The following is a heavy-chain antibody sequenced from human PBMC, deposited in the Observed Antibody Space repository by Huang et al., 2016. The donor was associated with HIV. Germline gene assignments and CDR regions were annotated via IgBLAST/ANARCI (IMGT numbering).Heavy chain of an antibody. V-gene: IGHV1-8*03. D-gene: IGHD6-13*01. J-gene: IGHJ4*02. CDR2: MNPKSGNT. CDR3: ARGAVAGAGTLRY. Sequence: QVQLVQSGAEVKKPGASVKVSCKASGYTFRNYDINWVRQATGQGLELMGWMNPKSGNTGYAQKCQGRVTITRNTAISTAYMELSSLRSEDTAVYYCARGAVAGAGTLRYWGQGTLVTVSS. CDR1: GYTFRNYD.